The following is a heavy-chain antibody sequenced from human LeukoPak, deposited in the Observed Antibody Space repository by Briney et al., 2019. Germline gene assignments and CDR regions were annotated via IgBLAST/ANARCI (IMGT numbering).Heavy chain of an antibody. CDR1: GGSISSSSYY. CDR2: IYYSGST. CDR3: ARLLGSGSYYLDY. D-gene: IGHD3-10*01. Sequence: ETLSLTCTVSGGSISSSSYYWGWIRQPPGKGLEWIGSIYYSGSTYYNPSLKSRVTISVGTSKNQFSLKLSSVTAADTAVYYCARLLGSGSYYLDYWGQGTLVTVSS. V-gene: IGHV4-39*07. J-gene: IGHJ4*02.